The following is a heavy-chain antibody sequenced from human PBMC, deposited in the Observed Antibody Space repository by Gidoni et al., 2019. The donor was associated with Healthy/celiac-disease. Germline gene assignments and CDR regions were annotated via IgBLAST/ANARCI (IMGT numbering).Heavy chain of an antibody. J-gene: IGHJ6*03. D-gene: IGHD3-22*01. Sequence: EVQLLESGGGLVQTGGSLRRSCAASGFTFRSYAMSWVRQGPGKGLEWVSAISGSGVITYYADSVYGRFTISRDNSKNTLYLQMNSLRAEYTAVYYCAKVEEYYDSSGYYPLSYYYYYYMDVWGKGTTVTVSS. V-gene: IGHV3-23*01. CDR3: AKVEEYYDSSGYYPLSYYYYYYMDV. CDR2: ISGSGVIT. CDR1: GFTFRSYA.